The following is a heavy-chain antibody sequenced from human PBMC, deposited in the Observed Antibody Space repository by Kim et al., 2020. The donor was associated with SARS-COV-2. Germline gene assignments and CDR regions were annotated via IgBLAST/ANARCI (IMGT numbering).Heavy chain of an antibody. CDR3: ARDQGHCSSTSCYIDWYFDL. D-gene: IGHD2-2*02. CDR2: INPSGGST. Sequence: ASVKVSCKASGYTFTSYYMHWVRQAPGQGLEWMGIINPSGGSTSYAQKFQGRVTMTRDTSTSTVYMELSSLRSEDTAVYYCARDQGHCSSTSCYIDWYFDLWGRGALVTVSS. V-gene: IGHV1-46*01. J-gene: IGHJ2*01. CDR1: GYTFTSYY.